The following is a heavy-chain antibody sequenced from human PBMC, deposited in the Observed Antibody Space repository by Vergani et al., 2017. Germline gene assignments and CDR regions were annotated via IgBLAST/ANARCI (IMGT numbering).Heavy chain of an antibody. CDR2: IHYSGST. J-gene: IGHJ5*02. Sequence: QVQLQESGPGLVMPSQTLSLTCTVSGGSINSGDYYWNFIRQPPGKGLEWIGFIHYSGSTYYNPSLKSRLTISVDTSKNQFSLKLSSVTAADTAVYYCAREVTMVRGVLDPWGQGTLVTVSS. D-gene: IGHD3-10*01. V-gene: IGHV4-30-4*01. CDR3: AREVTMVRGVLDP. CDR1: GGSINSGDYY.